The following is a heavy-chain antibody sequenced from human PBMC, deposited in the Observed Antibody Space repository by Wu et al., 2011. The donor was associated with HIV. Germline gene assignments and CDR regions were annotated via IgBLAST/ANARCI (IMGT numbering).Heavy chain of an antibody. V-gene: IGHV1-69*05. CDR2: IIPIFGTA. Sequence: GSSVKVSCKASGGTFSSYAISWVRQAPGQGLEWMGGIIPIFGTANYAQKFQGRVTITTDESTSTAYMELSSLRSEDTAVYYCARGIPYYYDGSGYSSTPYYFDYWGQGTLVTVSS. J-gene: IGHJ4*02. D-gene: IGHD3-22*01. CDR1: GGTFSSYA. CDR3: ARGIPYYYDGSGYSSTPYYFDY.